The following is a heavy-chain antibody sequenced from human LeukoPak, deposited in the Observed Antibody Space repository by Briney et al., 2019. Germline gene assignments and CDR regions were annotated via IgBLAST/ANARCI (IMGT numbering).Heavy chain of an antibody. CDR1: GFTFSHDG. CDR3: VRASNSYLYYMDV. D-gene: IGHD2/OR15-2a*01. CDR2: IAKDGSSK. J-gene: IGHJ6*03. Sequence: GGSLRLSCAASGFTFSHDGMHWVRQAPGKGLEWVAVIAKDGSSKYYVDSVKGRFTTSRDNSNNTVYLQLNNLKVEDTAVYYCVRASNSYLYYMDVWGKGTTVTVSS. V-gene: IGHV3-30*03.